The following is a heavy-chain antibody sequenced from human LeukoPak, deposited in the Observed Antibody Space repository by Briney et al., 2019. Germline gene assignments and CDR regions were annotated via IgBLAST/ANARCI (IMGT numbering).Heavy chain of an antibody. D-gene: IGHD1-26*01. V-gene: IGHV3-23*01. Sequence: VGSLRLSCEVSGFTFSSYAMSWVRQAPGKGLEWVSGISGSGGSTYSADSAKGRFTISGDNSKNTLYLQMNSLRAEDTAVYYCAKGWDSGSYFADYWGQGTLVTVSS. J-gene: IGHJ4*02. CDR1: GFTFSSYA. CDR2: ISGSGGST. CDR3: AKGWDSGSYFADY.